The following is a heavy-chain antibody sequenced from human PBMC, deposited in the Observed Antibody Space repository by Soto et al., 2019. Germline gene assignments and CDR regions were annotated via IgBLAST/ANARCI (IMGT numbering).Heavy chain of an antibody. CDR2: IKSKINGGTT. V-gene: IGHV3-15*01. CDR3: TTDDPINKN. CDR1: GFTFSNAW. Sequence: EVQLVESGGGLVQPGGSLRLSCAASGFTFSNAWMSWVRQAPGRGLEWVGRIKSKINGGTTDYAAPVKGRFTMSRDDAKNTVYLQMNSLKIEDTAVYYCTTDDPINKNWGQGTLVTVSS. J-gene: IGHJ4*02.